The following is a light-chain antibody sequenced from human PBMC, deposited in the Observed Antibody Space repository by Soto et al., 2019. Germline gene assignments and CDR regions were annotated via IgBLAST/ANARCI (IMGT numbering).Light chain of an antibody. J-gene: IGKJ3*01. CDR3: QLYGTSPWFT. CDR2: GAS. V-gene: IGKV3-20*01. Sequence: EIVLTQSPGTLSLSQGERATLSCRASQSVSSNSLAWYQQKPGHAPRLLIYGASSRATGIPDRFSGSRSGTDFALTISRLEPEDFAVYDCQLYGTSPWFTFGPGTKVDI. CDR1: QSVSSNS.